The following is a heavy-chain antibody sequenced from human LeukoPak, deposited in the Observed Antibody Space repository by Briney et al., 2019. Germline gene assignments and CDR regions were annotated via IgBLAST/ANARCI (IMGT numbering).Heavy chain of an antibody. D-gene: IGHD2-15*01. CDR2: MSNSGDSS. Sequence: GGSLRLSCAASGFTFSSYAMNWLRQAPGKGLQWVSHMSNSGDSSYYADSVKGRFTISRDKSKNTLSLQMNGLRVEDTAVYYCAKVMPPGRIRFYSYYMDVWGKGTTVTVS. CDR3: AKVMPPGRIRFYSYYMDV. CDR1: GFTFSSYA. V-gene: IGHV3-23*01. J-gene: IGHJ6*03.